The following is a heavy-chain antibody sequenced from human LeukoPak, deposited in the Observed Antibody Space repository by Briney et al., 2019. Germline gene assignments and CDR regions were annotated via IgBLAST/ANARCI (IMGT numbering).Heavy chain of an antibody. CDR3: ARDSFGPSSYYYGMDV. D-gene: IGHD3-16*01. CDR1: RGTFSSYA. J-gene: IGHJ6*02. CDR2: IIPILGIA. V-gene: IGHV1-69*04. Sequence: VASVKVSCKASRGTFSSYAISWVRQAPGQGLEWMGRIIPILGIANYAQKFQGRVTITADKSTSTAYMELSSLRSEDTAVYYCARDSFGPSSYYYGMDVWGQGTTVTVSS.